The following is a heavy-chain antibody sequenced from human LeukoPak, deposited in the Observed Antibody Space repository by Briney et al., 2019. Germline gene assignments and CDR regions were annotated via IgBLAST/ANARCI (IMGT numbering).Heavy chain of an antibody. D-gene: IGHD2-21*02. V-gene: IGHV4-59*01. Sequence: SETLSLTCTVSGGSISSYYWSWIRQPPGKGLEWIGYIYYSGSTNYNPSLKSRVTISVDTSKNQFSLKLSSVTAADTAVYYCARMTHDAFDIWGQGTMVTVSS. CDR2: IYYSGST. CDR1: GGSISSYY. J-gene: IGHJ3*02. CDR3: ARMTHDAFDI.